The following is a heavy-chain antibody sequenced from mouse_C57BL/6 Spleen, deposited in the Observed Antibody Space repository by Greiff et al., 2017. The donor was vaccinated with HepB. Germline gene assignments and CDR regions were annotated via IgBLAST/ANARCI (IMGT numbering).Heavy chain of an antibody. D-gene: IGHD2-2*01. CDR1: GYTFTDYY. Sequence: VQLQQSGPVLVKPGASVKMSCKASGYTFTDYYMNWVKQSHGKSLEWIGVINPYNGGTSYNQKFKGKATLTVDKSSSTAYMELNSLTSEDSAVYYCARRGYGYDGYYYAMDYWGQGTSVTVSS. J-gene: IGHJ4*01. CDR3: ARRGYGYDGYYYAMDY. CDR2: INPYNGGT. V-gene: IGHV1-19*01.